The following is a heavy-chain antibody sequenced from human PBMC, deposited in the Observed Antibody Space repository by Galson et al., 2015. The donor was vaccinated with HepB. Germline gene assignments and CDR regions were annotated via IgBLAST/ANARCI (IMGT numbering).Heavy chain of an antibody. CDR3: ARIPAYIDYFDY. CDR2: IDWDDDK. J-gene: IGHJ4*02. D-gene: IGHD4-11*01. V-gene: IGHV2-70*04. CDR1: GFSLSTSGMR. Sequence: PALVKPTQTLTLTCTFSGFSLSTSGMRVSWIRQPPGKALEWLARIDWDDDKFYSTSLKTRLTISKDTSKNQVVLTMTNMDPVDTATYYCARIPAYIDYFDYWGQGTLVTVSS.